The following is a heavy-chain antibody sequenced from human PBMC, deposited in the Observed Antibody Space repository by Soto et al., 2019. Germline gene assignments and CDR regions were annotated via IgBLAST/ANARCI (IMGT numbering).Heavy chain of an antibody. D-gene: IGHD3-10*01. J-gene: IGHJ6*03. V-gene: IGHV3-7*01. CDR3: ARGAGQGFGELLRWAQDHYYDMVV. Sequence: EVQVVESGGGLVQPGGSLRLSCAASGFSFSNYWMSWVRQAPGKGLEWVANMKRDGSEKHYVDSVKGRFTISRDNTQSRLDLQTASLRAEDTAVEYCARGAGQGFGELLRWAQDHYYDMVVWGKGTTVTVTS. CDR1: GFSFSNYW. CDR2: MKRDGSEK.